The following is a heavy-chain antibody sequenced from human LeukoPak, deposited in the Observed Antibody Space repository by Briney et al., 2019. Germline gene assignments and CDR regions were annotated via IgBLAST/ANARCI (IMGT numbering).Heavy chain of an antibody. D-gene: IGHD3-22*01. Sequence: ASVKVSCKASGYTFTGYYMHWVRQAPGQGLEWMGWINPNSGGTNYAQKFQGRVTMTRDTSISTAYMELSRLRSDDTAVYYCARDRNSYHDSSGYYFDYWGQGTLVTVSS. V-gene: IGHV1-2*02. J-gene: IGHJ4*02. CDR3: ARDRNSYHDSSGYYFDY. CDR2: INPNSGGT. CDR1: GYTFTGYY.